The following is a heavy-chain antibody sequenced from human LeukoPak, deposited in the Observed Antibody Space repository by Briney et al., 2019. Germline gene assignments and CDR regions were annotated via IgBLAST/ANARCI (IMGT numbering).Heavy chain of an antibody. V-gene: IGHV4-38-2*02. CDR1: GYSISSGYH. Sequence: SETLSLTCAVSGYSISSGYHSGWIRQPPGKGLQWIASISHNGGASYNPSPKSRVTISLDTSNNQFSLELRSVTAADTAVYYCARDLGSGGNSDYWGQGTLVTVSS. D-gene: IGHD4-23*01. CDR2: ISHNGGA. J-gene: IGHJ4*02. CDR3: ARDLGSGGNSDY.